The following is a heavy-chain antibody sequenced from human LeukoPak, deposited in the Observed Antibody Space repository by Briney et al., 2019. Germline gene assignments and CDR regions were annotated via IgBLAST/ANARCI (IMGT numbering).Heavy chain of an antibody. V-gene: IGHV1-8*01. CDR2: MNPNSGNT. J-gene: IGHJ4*02. CDR3: ARVQDSSGWYPISH. Sequence: ASVKVSCKASGYTFTSYDINWVRQATGQGLEWMGWMNPNSGNTGYAQKFQGRVTMTRDTSISTAYMELSRLRSDDTAVYYCARVQDSSGWYPISHWGQGTLVTVSS. CDR1: GYTFTSYD. D-gene: IGHD6-19*01.